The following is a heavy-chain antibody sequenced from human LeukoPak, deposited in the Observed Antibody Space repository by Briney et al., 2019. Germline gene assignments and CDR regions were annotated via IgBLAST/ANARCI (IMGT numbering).Heavy chain of an antibody. CDR1: GFTFSSYS. Sequence: GRSLRLSCAASGFTFSSYSMDWVRQAPGKGLEWVASIKEDGSEKHSTDSVKGRFTISRDNAKNSVFLQMNSLRAEDTAVYFCATPIMYCGGDCFGDYWGRGTLVTVSS. V-gene: IGHV3-7*01. CDR3: ATPIMYCGGDCFGDY. D-gene: IGHD2-21*02. CDR2: IKEDGSEK. J-gene: IGHJ4*02.